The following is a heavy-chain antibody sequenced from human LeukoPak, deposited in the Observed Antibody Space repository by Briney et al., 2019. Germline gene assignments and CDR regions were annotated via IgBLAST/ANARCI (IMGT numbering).Heavy chain of an antibody. V-gene: IGHV3-20*04. CDR3: AKDRTYGYEAFDY. CDR1: GFIYSSYG. J-gene: IGHJ4*02. Sequence: GGSLRLSCAASGFIYSSYGMSWVRQAPGKGLEWVSAINWNGGSTAYADSVKGRFTISRDNAKNSLYLQMSSLRPEDTALYYCAKDRTYGYEAFDYWGQGTLVTVSS. CDR2: INWNGGST. D-gene: IGHD5-18*01.